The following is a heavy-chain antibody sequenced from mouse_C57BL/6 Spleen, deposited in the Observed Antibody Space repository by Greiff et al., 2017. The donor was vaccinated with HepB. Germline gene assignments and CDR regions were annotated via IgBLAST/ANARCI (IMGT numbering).Heavy chain of an antibody. Sequence: VKLQESGAELVKPGASVKISCKASGYAFSSYWMNWVKQRPGKGLEWIGQIYPGDGDTNYNAKFKGKATLTADKSSSTAYMQLSSLTSEDSAVYFCAKTAQATAMDYWGQGTSVTVSS. CDR2: IYPGDGDT. D-gene: IGHD3-2*02. CDR1: GYAFSSYW. V-gene: IGHV1-80*01. J-gene: IGHJ4*01. CDR3: AKTAQATAMDY.